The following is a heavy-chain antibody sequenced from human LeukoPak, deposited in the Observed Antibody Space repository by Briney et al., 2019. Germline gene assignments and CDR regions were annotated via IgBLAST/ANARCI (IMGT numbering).Heavy chain of an antibody. D-gene: IGHD6-19*01. V-gene: IGHV3-53*01. CDR2: IYSGGAT. CDR3: AKSGTEQWLVSYYFDY. J-gene: IGHJ4*02. Sequence: PGGSLRLSCAASGFTVSSNYMSWVRQAPGKGLEWVSVIYSGGATYYTDSVKGRFTISRDNSKNTLYLQMNSLRAEDTAVYYCAKSGTEQWLVSYYFDYWGQGTLVTVSS. CDR1: GFTVSSNY.